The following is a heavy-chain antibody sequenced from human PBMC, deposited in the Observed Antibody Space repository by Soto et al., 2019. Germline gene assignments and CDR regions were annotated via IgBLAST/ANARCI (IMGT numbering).Heavy chain of an antibody. CDR2: IVPRFGSP. Sequence: QVQLVQSGAEMRKPGSSLRVSCKASGGTFSDFAFSWVRQTPGQGLEWMRGIVPRFGSPNYAQKFRGRVTISAHTSTSTVYMEVSSLRFDDTAVYFCARDRIRLILGKYSFNGMDVWCQGTTITVSS. V-gene: IGHV1-69*06. CDR3: ARDRIRLILGKYSFNGMDV. D-gene: IGHD3-3*01. J-gene: IGHJ6*02. CDR1: GGTFSDFA.